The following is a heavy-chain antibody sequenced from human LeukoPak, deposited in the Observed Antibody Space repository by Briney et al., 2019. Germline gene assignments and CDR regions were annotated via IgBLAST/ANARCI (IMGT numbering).Heavy chain of an antibody. CDR1: RFTFNRYP. Sequence: LPGGSLRLSCAASRFTFNRYPMSGLPQAPGKGLGWVSAISGSGGSTYYADSVKGRFTISRDNSKNPLYLQMNSLRAEDTAVYYIAKFAQEGNFDYWGQGTLVSVSS. CDR3: AKFAQEGNFDY. V-gene: IGHV3-23*01. J-gene: IGHJ4*02. CDR2: ISGSGGST.